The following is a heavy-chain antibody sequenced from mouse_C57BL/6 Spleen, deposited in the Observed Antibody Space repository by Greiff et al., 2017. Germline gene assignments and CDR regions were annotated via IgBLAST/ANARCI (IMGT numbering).Heavy chain of an antibody. Sequence: QVQLQQPGAELVRPGSSVKLSCKASGYTFTSYWMHWVKQRPIQGLEWIGNIDPSDSETHYNQKFKDKATLTVDKSSSTAYMQLSSLTSEDSAVYYCARFKYYGSSSLYAMDYWGQGTSVTVSS. V-gene: IGHV1-52*01. CDR2: IDPSDSET. CDR1: GYTFTSYW. CDR3: ARFKYYGSSSLYAMDY. J-gene: IGHJ4*01. D-gene: IGHD1-1*01.